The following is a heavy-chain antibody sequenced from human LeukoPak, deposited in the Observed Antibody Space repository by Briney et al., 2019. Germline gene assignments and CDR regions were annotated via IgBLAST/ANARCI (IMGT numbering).Heavy chain of an antibody. CDR2: IYHSDST. V-gene: IGHV4-38-2*01. CDR3: ARHIGTYCLISSCDNRFYP. D-gene: IGHD2-2*01. Sequence: SGTLSLTCAVAGYFISSGYYWGWIRQPPGKGLEWIGSIYHSDSTYYNPSLKSRVTISLDTSKNQFSLRLNSVTAADTAMYYCARHIGTYCLISSCDNRFYPRVQGTLVTVFS. J-gene: IGHJ5*02. CDR1: GYFISSGYY.